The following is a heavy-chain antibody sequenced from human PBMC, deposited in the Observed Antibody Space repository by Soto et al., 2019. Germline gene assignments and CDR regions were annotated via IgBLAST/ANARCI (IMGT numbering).Heavy chain of an antibody. V-gene: IGHV4-59*01. CDR3: ARVGMVRGTWWFDP. D-gene: IGHD3-10*01. CDR1: GGSISSYY. Sequence: SETLSLTCTVSGGSISSYYWSWIRQPPGKGLEWIGYIYYSGSTNYNPPLKSRVTISVDTSKNQFSLKLSSVTAADTDVYYCARVGMVRGTWWFDPWGQGTLVTVSS. J-gene: IGHJ5*02. CDR2: IYYSGST.